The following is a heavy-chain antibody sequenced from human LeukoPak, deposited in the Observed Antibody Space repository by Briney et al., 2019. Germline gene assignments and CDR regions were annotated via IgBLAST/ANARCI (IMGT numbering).Heavy chain of an antibody. D-gene: IGHD2-15*01. V-gene: IGHV3-23*01. CDR2: ITGSGGST. J-gene: IGHJ4*02. Sequence: GGSLRLSCAASGFTFSSYAMSWVRQAPGKGLEWVSAITGSGGSTYYADSVKGRFTISRDNSKNTLYLQMNSLRAEDTAVYYCAKDRRRVVVAASLNYWGQGTLVTVSS. CDR1: GFTFSSYA. CDR3: AKDRRRVVVAASLNY.